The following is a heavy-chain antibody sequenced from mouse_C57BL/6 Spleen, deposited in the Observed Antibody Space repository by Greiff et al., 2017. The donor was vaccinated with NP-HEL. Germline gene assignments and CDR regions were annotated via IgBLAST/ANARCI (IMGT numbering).Heavy chain of an antibody. D-gene: IGHD1-1*01. CDR3: TTSTTVVAPGA. CDR1: GFNIKDDY. V-gene: IGHV14-4*01. Sequence: VQLQQSGAELVRPGASVKLSCTASGFNIKDDYMHWVKQRPEQGLEWIGWIDPENGDTEYASKFQGKATITADTSSNTAYLQLSSLTSEDTAVYYCTTSTTVVAPGAWGTGTTVTVSS. J-gene: IGHJ1*03. CDR2: IDPENGDT.